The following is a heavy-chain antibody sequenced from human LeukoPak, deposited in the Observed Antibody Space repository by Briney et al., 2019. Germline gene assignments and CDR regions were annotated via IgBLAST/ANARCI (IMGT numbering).Heavy chain of an antibody. V-gene: IGHV3-23*01. D-gene: IGHD3-9*01. CDR1: XSXA. J-gene: IGHJ4*02. CDR3: AKAGYDILTGYYTPPAFDY. CDR2: ISGSGGST. Sequence: XSXAMSWVRQAPGKGLEWVSAISGSGGSTYYADSVKGRFTISRDNSKNTLYMQMNSLRAEDTAVYYCAKAGYDILTGYYTPPAFDYWGQGTLVTVSS.